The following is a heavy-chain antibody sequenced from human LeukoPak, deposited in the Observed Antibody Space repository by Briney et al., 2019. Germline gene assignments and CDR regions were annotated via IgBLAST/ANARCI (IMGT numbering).Heavy chain of an antibody. Sequence: ASVKVSCKASGYTFTGYYMHWVRQAPGQGLEWMGWTNPNSGGTNYAQKFQGRVTVTRDTSISTAYMELSRLRSDDTAVYYCARTPLTTVVTLNFDYWGQGTLVSVSS. D-gene: IGHD4-23*01. CDR3: ARTPLTTVVTLNFDY. V-gene: IGHV1-2*02. J-gene: IGHJ4*02. CDR2: TNPNSGGT. CDR1: GYTFTGYY.